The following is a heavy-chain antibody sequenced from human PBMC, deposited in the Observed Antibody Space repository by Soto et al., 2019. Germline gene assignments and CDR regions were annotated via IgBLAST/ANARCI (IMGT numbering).Heavy chain of an antibody. Sequence: ASVKVSCKASGYTFTSYAMHWGRQAPGQRLEWMGWINAGNGNTKYSQKFQGRVTITRDTSASTAYMELSSLRSEDTAVYYCARGLPGNIVVVPAATLNWFDPWGQGTLVTVSS. CDR1: GYTFTSYA. V-gene: IGHV1-3*01. D-gene: IGHD2-2*01. CDR2: INAGNGNT. J-gene: IGHJ5*02. CDR3: ARGLPGNIVVVPAATLNWFDP.